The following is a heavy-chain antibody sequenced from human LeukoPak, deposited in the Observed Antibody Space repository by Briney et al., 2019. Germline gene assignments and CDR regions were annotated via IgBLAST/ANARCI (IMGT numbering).Heavy chain of an antibody. V-gene: IGHV1-18*01. D-gene: IGHD6-13*01. CDR3: ARVRIAAAGTPYVAFDI. Sequence: ASVKVSCKASGYTFTSYGISWVRQAPGQGLEWMGWISAYNGNTNYAQKLQGRVTMTTDTSTSTAYMELRSLRSDDTAVYYCARVRIAAAGTPYVAFDIWGQGTMVTVSS. CDR2: ISAYNGNT. CDR1: GYTFTSYG. J-gene: IGHJ3*02.